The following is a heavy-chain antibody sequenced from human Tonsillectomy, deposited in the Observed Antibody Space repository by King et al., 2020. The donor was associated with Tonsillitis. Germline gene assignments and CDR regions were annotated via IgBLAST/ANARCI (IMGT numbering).Heavy chain of an antibody. CDR2: ISFDGSYT. CDR1: GFTFNSYL. Sequence: VQLVESGGGVVQPGRSLRLSCAASGFTFNSYLMHWVRQAPGKGLEWVAVISFDGSYTYYVDSVKGRFTISRDNSKNSLYLQMNSLRPEDTAVYYCARDVEAMGFDVWGQGTTVTVSS. D-gene: IGHD2-8*01. CDR3: ARDVEAMGFDV. V-gene: IGHV3-30-3*01. J-gene: IGHJ6*02.